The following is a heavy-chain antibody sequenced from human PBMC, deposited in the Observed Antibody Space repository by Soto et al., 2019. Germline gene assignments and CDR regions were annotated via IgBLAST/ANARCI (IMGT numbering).Heavy chain of an antibody. V-gene: IGHV3-23*01. CDR3: TRESAASFDY. D-gene: IGHD2-15*01. J-gene: IGHJ4*02. CDR2: ISGSGDNT. CDR1: GFTFSNYA. Sequence: EVQLLESGGGLVQPGGSLRLSCAASGFTFSNYAMSWVRQAPERGLEWVSGISGSGDNTYYADSVKGRFTISRDNSKSTLYLQMNSLRAEDTALYYWTRESAASFDYWGQGTLVTVSS.